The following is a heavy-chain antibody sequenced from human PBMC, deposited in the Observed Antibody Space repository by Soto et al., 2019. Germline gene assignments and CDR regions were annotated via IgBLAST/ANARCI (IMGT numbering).Heavy chain of an antibody. D-gene: IGHD3-3*01. J-gene: IGHJ6*02. CDR1: VFSVSDNY. CDR2: IDTAGRT. V-gene: IGHV3-53*01. CDR3: ARGATYYDFWSGYYTSYTYYGMDV. Sequence: GWSLRLSCEAYVFSVSDNYMTWVRQAPGKGLEWVSVIDTAGRTNYAESVKGRFTISRDNAKNTLHLQMNSLRAEDTAVYYCARGATYYDFWSGYYTSYTYYGMDVWGQGTTVTVSS.